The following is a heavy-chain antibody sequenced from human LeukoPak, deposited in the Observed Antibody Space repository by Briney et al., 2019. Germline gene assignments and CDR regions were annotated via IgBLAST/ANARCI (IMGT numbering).Heavy chain of an antibody. D-gene: IGHD3-22*01. V-gene: IGHV1-18*01. Sequence: ASVKVSFTASGYTFTSYGISWVRQAPGQGLEWMGWISAYNGNTNYAQKLQGRVTMTTDTSTSTAYMELRSLRSDDTAVYYCARHPYYYDSSGYYDYWGQGTLVTVSS. CDR2: ISAYNGNT. CDR1: GYTFTSYG. CDR3: ARHPYYYDSSGYYDY. J-gene: IGHJ4*02.